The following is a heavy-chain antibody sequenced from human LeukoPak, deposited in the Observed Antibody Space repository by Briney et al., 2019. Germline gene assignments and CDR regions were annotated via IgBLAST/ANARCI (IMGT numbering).Heavy chain of an antibody. CDR3: ASSGGYYYDSSGYLGASSFDY. Sequence: GRSLRLSCAASGFAFSTYAMHLVRQAPGKGLEGGAVISYGGSNKYYADSVKGRFTISRDKSKNALYLQMNSLRAEDTAVYYCASSGGYYYDSSGYLGASSFDYWGQGTLVTVSP. CDR2: ISYGGSNK. V-gene: IGHV3-30*04. D-gene: IGHD3-22*01. J-gene: IGHJ4*02. CDR1: GFAFSTYA.